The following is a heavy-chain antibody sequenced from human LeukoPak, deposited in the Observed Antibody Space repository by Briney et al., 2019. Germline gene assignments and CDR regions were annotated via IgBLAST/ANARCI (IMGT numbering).Heavy chain of an antibody. D-gene: IGHD3-10*01. CDR3: ARVRGSGNRLGYFDY. V-gene: IGHV3-48*03. J-gene: IGHJ4*02. CDR1: GFTFSSYE. Sequence: GGSLRRSCAASGFTFSSYEMNWVRQAPGKGLEWVSYIGSSGSTMYYADSVKGRFTISRDNAKNSLYLQMNGLRVEDMSVYYCARVRGSGNRLGYFDYWGQGTLVTVSS. CDR2: IGSSGSTM.